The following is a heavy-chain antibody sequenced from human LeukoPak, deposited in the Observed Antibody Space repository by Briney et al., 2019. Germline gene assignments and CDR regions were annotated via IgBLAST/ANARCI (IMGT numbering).Heavy chain of an antibody. J-gene: IGHJ6*02. D-gene: IGHD2-15*01. CDR1: GGSISSGGYS. V-gene: IGHV4-61*08. CDR3: ARVGGSNYYYYGMDV. Sequence: SQTLSLTCAVSGGSISSGGYSWSWIRQPPGKGLEWIGYIYYGENTNYNPSLKSRVTMSVDTSMNQFSLKLSSVTAADTAVYYCARVGGSNYYYYGMDVWGQGTTVTVSS. CDR2: IYYGENT.